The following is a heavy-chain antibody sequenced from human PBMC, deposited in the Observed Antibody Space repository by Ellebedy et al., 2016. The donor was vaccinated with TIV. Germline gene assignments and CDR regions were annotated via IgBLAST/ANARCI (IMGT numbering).Heavy chain of an antibody. V-gene: IGHV4-59*01. J-gene: IGHJ3*02. CDR3: ARGGKYDILTGPPPPNAFDI. CDR2: IYYSGST. Sequence: SETLSLTCTVSGGSISSYYWSWIRQPPGKGLEWIGYIYYSGSTNYNPSLKSRVTISVDTSKNQFSLKLSSVTAADTAVYYCARGGKYDILTGPPPPNAFDIWGQGTMVTVSS. CDR1: GGSISSYY. D-gene: IGHD3-9*01.